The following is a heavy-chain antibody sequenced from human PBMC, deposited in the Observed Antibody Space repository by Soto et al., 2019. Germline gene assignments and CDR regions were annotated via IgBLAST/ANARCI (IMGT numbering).Heavy chain of an antibody. CDR3: ARLSCSGDSCSFGGAFDV. CDR1: GGSFSGYY. D-gene: IGHD2-15*01. Sequence: SETLSLTCAVYGGSFSGYYWSWIRQPPGKGLEWIGDINYSGSTNYNPSLNSRVTMSLDTSNNQFSLKLRSVTAADTATYYCARLSCSGDSCSFGGAFDVWGQGTMVTVSS. J-gene: IGHJ3*01. V-gene: IGHV4-34*01. CDR2: INYSGST.